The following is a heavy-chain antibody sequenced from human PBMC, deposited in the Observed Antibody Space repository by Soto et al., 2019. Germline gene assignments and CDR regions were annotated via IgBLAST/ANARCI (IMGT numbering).Heavy chain of an antibody. V-gene: IGHV3-11*01. J-gene: IGHJ4*02. D-gene: IGHD3-10*01. CDR1: GLKFGDHY. Sequence: GESLTLSCAPSGLKFGDHYMTWIRPAPGKGLEWVSKISGVGPTQYYADSGKGRLTVSRDHAKNPLHMQMNGLRAEDSAVYSCSGDAFYYASEFWGQGTLVTVSS. CDR3: SGDAFYYASEF. CDR2: ISGVGPTQ.